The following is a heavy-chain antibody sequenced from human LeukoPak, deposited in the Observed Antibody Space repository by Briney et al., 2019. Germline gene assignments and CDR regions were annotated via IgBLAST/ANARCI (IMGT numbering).Heavy chain of an antibody. D-gene: IGHD6-13*01. V-gene: IGHV1-8*01. J-gene: IGHJ4*02. CDR3: ARRIATGGRTIGY. CDR2: MNPNSGNA. Sequence: ASVKVSCKASGYTFTSYDINWVRQATGQGLEWMGWMNPNSGNAGYAQKFQGRVTMTRNSSISTAYMELSSLRCEDTAVYYCARRIATGGRTIGYWGQGTLVTVSS. CDR1: GYTFTSYD.